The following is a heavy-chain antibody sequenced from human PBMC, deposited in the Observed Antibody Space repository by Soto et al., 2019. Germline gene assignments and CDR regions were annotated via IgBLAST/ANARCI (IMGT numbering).Heavy chain of an antibody. Sequence: EVQLVESGGGLVQPGGSLRLSCAASGFTFSSYWMSWVRQAPGKGLEWVANIKQDGSEKYYVDSVKGRFTISRDNAKNSLYLQMNSLRADDTAVYYCARGLSGYSGYDSCWFDPWGQGTLVTVSS. D-gene: IGHD5-12*01. CDR1: GFTFSSYW. J-gene: IGHJ5*02. CDR3: ARGLSGYSGYDSCWFDP. V-gene: IGHV3-7*01. CDR2: IKQDGSEK.